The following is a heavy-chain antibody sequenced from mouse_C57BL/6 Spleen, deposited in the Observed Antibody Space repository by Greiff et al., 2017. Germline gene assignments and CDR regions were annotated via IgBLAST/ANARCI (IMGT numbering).Heavy chain of an antibody. Sequence: VKLMESGPGLVQPSQSLSITCTVSGFSLTSYGVHWVRQPPGKGLEWLGVIWRGGSTDYNAAFISRLSISKDNSKSQVFFKMNSLQADDTAIYYCAKIYYDYDGGAMDYWGQGTSVTVSS. CDR3: AKIYYDYDGGAMDY. V-gene: IGHV2-4*01. CDR1: GFSLTSYG. CDR2: IWRGGST. J-gene: IGHJ4*01. D-gene: IGHD2-4*01.